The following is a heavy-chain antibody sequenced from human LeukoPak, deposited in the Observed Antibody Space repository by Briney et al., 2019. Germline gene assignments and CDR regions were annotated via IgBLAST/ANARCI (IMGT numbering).Heavy chain of an antibody. CDR1: GGSISSYY. V-gene: IGHV4-59*01. Sequence: PSETLSLTCTVSGGSISSYYWSWIRQPPGKGLEWIGYIYYSGSTNYNPSLKSRVTISVDTSKNQFSLKLSSVTAADTAVYYCARERYFDWPAGPSGMDVWGQGTTVTVSS. J-gene: IGHJ6*02. CDR2: IYYSGST. D-gene: IGHD3-9*01. CDR3: ARERYFDWPAGPSGMDV.